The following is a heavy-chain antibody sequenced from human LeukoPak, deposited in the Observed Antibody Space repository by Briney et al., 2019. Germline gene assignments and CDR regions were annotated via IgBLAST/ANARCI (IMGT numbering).Heavy chain of an antibody. V-gene: IGHV1-8*01. CDR2: MDPHTGNT. J-gene: IGHJ4*02. D-gene: IGHD3-3*01. CDR3: TRVFAGDEIGF. CDR1: GYTFTSYH. Sequence: ASVRDSCKASGYTFTSYHINWVRQATGQELEWMGWMDPHTGNTGYAEKFQGRVTMVRNTSISTAYMELSGLRSEDTAVYFCTRVFAGDEIGFWGQGTQVIVSS.